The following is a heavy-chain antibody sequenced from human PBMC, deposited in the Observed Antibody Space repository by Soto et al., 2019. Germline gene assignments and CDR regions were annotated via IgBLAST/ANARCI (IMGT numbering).Heavy chain of an antibody. D-gene: IGHD5-12*01. CDR1: GYTFSNYG. Sequence: ASVKVSCKASGYTFSNYGIGWVRQAPGQGLEWMGWISAHNGNTKYTQKLQGRVTMTTDTSTTTAYMELRSLRSEDTAVYYCATHPYRGYERYYFDYWGQGTLVTVSS. V-gene: IGHV1-18*01. J-gene: IGHJ4*02. CDR2: ISAHNGNT. CDR3: ATHPYRGYERYYFDY.